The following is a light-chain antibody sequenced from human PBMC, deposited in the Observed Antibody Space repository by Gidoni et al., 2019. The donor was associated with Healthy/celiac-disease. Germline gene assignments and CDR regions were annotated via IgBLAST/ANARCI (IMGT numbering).Light chain of an antibody. Sequence: EIVLTPSPATLSLSPGERATLSCRASQSVSSYLDCYQQKPGQAPRLLIYDASNRATGIPARFSGSGSGTDFTLTISSLEPEDFAVYYCQQRSNWPGTFGQGTKLEIK. CDR2: DAS. CDR3: QQRSNWPGT. CDR1: QSVSSY. J-gene: IGKJ2*01. V-gene: IGKV3-11*01.